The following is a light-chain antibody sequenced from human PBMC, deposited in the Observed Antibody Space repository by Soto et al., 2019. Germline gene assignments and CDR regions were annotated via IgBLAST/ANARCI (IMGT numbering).Light chain of an antibody. Sequence: IQLTQPPSFLAPSIVDTVTITCQASQDISHYLNWYQQKPGKALKLPIYDAPNLNPGVPSRFRGSGSGTEFSFNITSLQPEDVATYYCQQYDDLPITFGQGTRLEI. CDR2: DAP. J-gene: IGKJ5*01. CDR1: QDISHY. CDR3: QQYDDLPIT. V-gene: IGKV1-33*01.